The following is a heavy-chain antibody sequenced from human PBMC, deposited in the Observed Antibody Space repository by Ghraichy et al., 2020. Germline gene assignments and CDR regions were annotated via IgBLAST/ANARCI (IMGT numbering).Heavy chain of an antibody. Sequence: GGSLRLSCAASGFTFDDYAMHWVRQAPGKGQEWVSGISWNSGSIGYADSVKGRFTISRDNAKNSLYLQMNSLRAEDTALYYCAKVATYSSSWYYFDYWGQGTLVTVSS. V-gene: IGHV3-9*01. D-gene: IGHD6-13*01. CDR2: ISWNSGSI. CDR3: AKVATYSSSWYYFDY. J-gene: IGHJ4*02. CDR1: GFTFDDYA.